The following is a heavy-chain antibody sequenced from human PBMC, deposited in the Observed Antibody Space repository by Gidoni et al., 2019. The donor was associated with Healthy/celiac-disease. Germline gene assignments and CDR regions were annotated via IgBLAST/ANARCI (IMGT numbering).Heavy chain of an antibody. CDR3: ASSPEYYYDSSGYYYWYFDL. Sequence: QVQLQESGPGLVTPSQTLSLPCTVSGGSISSVGYYWSWIRQHPGKGLEWIGYIYYSGSTYHNPSLKSRVTISVDTSKNQFSLKLSSVTAADTAVYYCASSPEYYYDSSGYYYWYFDLWGRGTLVTVSA. CDR2: IYYSGST. D-gene: IGHD3-22*01. J-gene: IGHJ2*01. V-gene: IGHV4-31*03. CDR1: GGSISSVGYY.